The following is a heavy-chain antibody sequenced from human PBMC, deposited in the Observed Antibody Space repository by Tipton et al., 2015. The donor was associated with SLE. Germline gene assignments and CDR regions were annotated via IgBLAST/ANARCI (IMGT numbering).Heavy chain of an antibody. Sequence: SLRLSCVVSGGSINSSNWWSWVRQPPGKGLEWIGEIYHSGSTNYNPSLKSRVTISVDKSKNQFSLKLTSVTAADTAVYYCARDSAYYDFWSGYYPSWFDPWGQGTLVTVSS. J-gene: IGHJ5*02. CDR3: ARDSAYYDFWSGYYPSWFDP. D-gene: IGHD3-3*01. CDR2: IYHSGST. V-gene: IGHV4-4*02. CDR1: GGSINSSNW.